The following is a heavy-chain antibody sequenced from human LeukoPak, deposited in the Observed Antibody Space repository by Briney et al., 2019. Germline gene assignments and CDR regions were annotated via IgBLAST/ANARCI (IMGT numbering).Heavy chain of an antibody. Sequence: GGSLRLSCAASGFTITTTYMSWVRQAPGTGLEWVSITHTDERTYYADSVRGRFTISRDTSKNTLYLQMNSLRAYDSAVYYCASLRAQQVVVPNPVIWGQGTLVTASS. D-gene: IGHD2-2*01. J-gene: IGHJ4*02. V-gene: IGHV3-66*01. CDR2: THTDERT. CDR1: GFTITTTY. CDR3: ASLRAQQVVVPNPVI.